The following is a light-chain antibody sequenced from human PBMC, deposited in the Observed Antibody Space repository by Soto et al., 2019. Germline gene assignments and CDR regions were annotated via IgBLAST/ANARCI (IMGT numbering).Light chain of an antibody. Sequence: EFVLTQSPGTLSLSPGERATLSCRASQSVSGNSLAWYQHQPGQAPRLLIYGASFRESGIPDRFSGGGSGTDFTLTISRLEPEDFAVYYCQRYGSSPPLTFGGGTKGEIK. V-gene: IGKV3-20*01. CDR2: GAS. J-gene: IGKJ4*01. CDR3: QRYGSSPPLT. CDR1: QSVSGNS.